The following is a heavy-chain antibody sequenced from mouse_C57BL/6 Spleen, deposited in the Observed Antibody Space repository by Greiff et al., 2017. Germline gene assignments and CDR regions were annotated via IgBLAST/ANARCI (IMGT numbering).Heavy chain of an antibody. J-gene: IGHJ3*01. D-gene: IGHD4-1*01. Sequence: EVKLMESGGGLVQPKGSLKLSCAASGFSFNTYAMNWVRQAPGKGLEWVARIRSKSNNYATYYADSVKDRFTISRDDSESMLYLQMNNLKTEDTAMYYCVRHEPTNWEFAYWGQGTLVTVSA. CDR3: VRHEPTNWEFAY. CDR1: GFSFNTYA. CDR2: IRSKSNNYAT. V-gene: IGHV10-1*01.